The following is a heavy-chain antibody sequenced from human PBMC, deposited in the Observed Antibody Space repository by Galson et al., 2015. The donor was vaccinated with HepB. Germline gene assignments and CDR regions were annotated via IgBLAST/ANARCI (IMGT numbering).Heavy chain of an antibody. CDR3: AETGDITAPPGTLSWGPKAYLVPHYMGV. J-gene: IGHJ6*03. Sequence: SLRLSCAASGFRFSNYAMSWVRQAPGKGLEWVSVISGSGGRTYYADSVQGRFTISRDNSKNTLYLYMSSLRAEDTAVYYCAETGDITAPPGTLSWGPKAYLVPHYMGVWGKGTTVIVSS. CDR1: GFRFSNYA. CDR2: ISGSGGRT. V-gene: IGHV3-23*01. D-gene: IGHD3-10*01.